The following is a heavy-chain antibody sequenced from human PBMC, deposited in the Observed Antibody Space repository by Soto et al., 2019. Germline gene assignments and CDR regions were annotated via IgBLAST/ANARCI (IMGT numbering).Heavy chain of an antibody. Sequence: PGGSLRLSCSASGFTFSSYAMHWVRQAPGKGLEYVSAINGYGTITYYADSVKGRFTISRDNSKNILYLQMSSLRPDDTAVFYWVNDLRGSRTSRDDDYRGQGTLVTVSS. CDR3: VNDLRGSRTSRDDDY. J-gene: IGHJ4*02. D-gene: IGHD2-2*01. V-gene: IGHV3-64D*06. CDR2: INGYGTIT. CDR1: GFTFSSYA.